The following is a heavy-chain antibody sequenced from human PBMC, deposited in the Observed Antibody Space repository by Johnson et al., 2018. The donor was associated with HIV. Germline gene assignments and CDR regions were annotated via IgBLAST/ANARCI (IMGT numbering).Heavy chain of an antibody. V-gene: IGHV3-13*01. D-gene: IGHD4-11*01. CDR2: IGTAGDT. CDR3: ARGFGEMTTVTPDAFDI. J-gene: IGHJ3*02. CDR1: GFTFSSYD. Sequence: VQLVESGGGLVKPGGSLRLSCAASGFTFSSYDMHWVRQVTGKGLEWVSTIGTAGDTYYPDSVRGRFTISRENAKNSLYLQMNSLRAGDTAVYYCARGFGEMTTVTPDAFDIWGQGTMVTVSS.